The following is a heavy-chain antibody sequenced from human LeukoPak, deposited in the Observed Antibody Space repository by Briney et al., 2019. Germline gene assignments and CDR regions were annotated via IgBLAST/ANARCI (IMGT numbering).Heavy chain of an antibody. J-gene: IGHJ6*02. V-gene: IGHV4-30-4*01. CDR3: ARDQHHCSGGSCYSYYYYGMDV. D-gene: IGHD2-15*01. Sequence: PSETLSLTCIVSGGSISSGDYYWSWIRQPPGKGLEWIGYIYYSGSTYYNPSLKSRVTISVDTSKNQFSLKLSSVTAADTAVYYCARDQHHCSGGSCYSYYYYGMDVWGQGTTVTVSS. CDR1: GGSISSGDYY. CDR2: IYYSGST.